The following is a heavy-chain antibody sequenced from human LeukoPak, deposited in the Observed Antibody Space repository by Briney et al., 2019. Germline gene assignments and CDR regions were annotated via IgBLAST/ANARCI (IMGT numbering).Heavy chain of an antibody. J-gene: IGHJ4*02. D-gene: IGHD3-10*01. Sequence: PSETLSLTCTVSGGSVSSGSYYWRWIRQPPGKGLEWIGYIYYSGSTNYNPSLKSRVTISVDTSKNQFSLKLSSVTAADTAVYYCARDLMVQGVLIDYWGQGTLVTVSS. CDR2: IYYSGST. V-gene: IGHV4-61*01. CDR1: GGSVSSGSYY. CDR3: ARDLMVQGVLIDY.